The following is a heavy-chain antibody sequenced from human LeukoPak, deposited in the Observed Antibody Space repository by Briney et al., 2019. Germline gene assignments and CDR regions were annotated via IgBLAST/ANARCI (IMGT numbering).Heavy chain of an antibody. CDR2: ISAYNGNT. D-gene: IGHD3-3*01. V-gene: IGHV1-18*03. Sequence: GTSVKVSCKASGYTFTSYGISWVRQAPGQGLEWMGWISAYNGNTNYAQKLQGRVTMTTDKSTSTAYMELRSLRSDDMAVYYCARDRLYDFWSGYYLNGFYMDVWGKGTTVTVSS. CDR3: ARDRLYDFWSGYYLNGFYMDV. J-gene: IGHJ6*03. CDR1: GYTFTSYG.